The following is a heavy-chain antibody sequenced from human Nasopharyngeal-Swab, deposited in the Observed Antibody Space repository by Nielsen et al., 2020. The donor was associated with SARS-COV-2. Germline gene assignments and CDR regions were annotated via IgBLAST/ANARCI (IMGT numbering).Heavy chain of an antibody. J-gene: IGHJ6*02. CDR1: GGSFSGYY. Sequence: SETLSLTCAVYGGSFSGYYWSWIRQPPGKGLEWIGEINHSGSTNYNPSLKSRIAISVDTSKNHFSLRLSSVTAADTAVYYCARGRPITRVRGGKYYYAMDVWGQGTTVTVSS. V-gene: IGHV4-34*01. D-gene: IGHD3-10*01. CDR3: ARGRPITRVRGGKYYYAMDV. CDR2: INHSGST.